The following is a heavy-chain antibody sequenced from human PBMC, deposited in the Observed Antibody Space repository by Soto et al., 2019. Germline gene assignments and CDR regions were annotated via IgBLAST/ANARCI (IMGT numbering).Heavy chain of an antibody. V-gene: IGHV2-5*01. CDR3: ARLLLITMVRGVIMGHAFDI. Sequence: QITLKESGPTLVNPTQTLTLTCTFSGFSLSTSGVGVGWIRQPPGKALEWLALIYWNDDKRYSPSLKSRLTIPKDTSKNQVVLTMTNMDPVDTATYYCARLLLITMVRGVIMGHAFDIWGQGTMVTVSS. CDR2: IYWNDDK. D-gene: IGHD3-10*01. J-gene: IGHJ3*02. CDR1: GFSLSTSGVG.